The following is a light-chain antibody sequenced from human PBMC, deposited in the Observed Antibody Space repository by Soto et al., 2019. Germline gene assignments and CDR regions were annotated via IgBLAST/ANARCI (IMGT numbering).Light chain of an antibody. CDR2: TAS. J-gene: IGKJ2*01. CDR1: QTISGY. CDR3: QQGYSTPYT. V-gene: IGKV1-39*01. Sequence: IQLTQSPSSLSASVGDRVTISCRASQTISGYLNWYQQKPGKAPNLLIFTASTLPSGVPSRFSGSGYATDFTLTITDVQPEDFATYYCQQGYSTPYTFGQGTRLDIK.